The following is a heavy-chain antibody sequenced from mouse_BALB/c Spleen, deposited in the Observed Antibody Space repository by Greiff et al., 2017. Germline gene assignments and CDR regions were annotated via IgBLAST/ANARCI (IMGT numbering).Heavy chain of an antibody. V-gene: IGHV5-17*02. CDR1: GFTFSSFG. CDR3: ARSWFDY. J-gene: IGHJ2*01. CDR2: ISSGSSTI. Sequence: EVQRVESGGGLVQPGGSRKLSCAASGFTFSSFGMHWVRQAPEKGLEWVAYISSGSSTIYYADTVKGRFTISRDNPKNTLFLQMTSLRSEDTAMYYCARSWFDYWGQGTTLTVSS.